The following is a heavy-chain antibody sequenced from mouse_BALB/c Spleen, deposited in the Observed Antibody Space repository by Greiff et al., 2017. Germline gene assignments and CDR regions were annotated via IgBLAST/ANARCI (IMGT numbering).Heavy chain of an antibody. D-gene: IGHD2-14*01. V-gene: IGHV5-6-5*01. CDR3: ARGGRYDDGAWFAY. CDR1: GFTFSSYA. Sequence: VQVVESGGGLVKPGGSLKLSCAASGFTFSSYAMSWVRQTPEKRLEWVASISSGGSTYYPDSVKGRFTISRDNARNILYLQMSSLRSEDTAMYYCARGGRYDDGAWFAYWGQGTLVTVSA. J-gene: IGHJ3*01. CDR2: ISSGGST.